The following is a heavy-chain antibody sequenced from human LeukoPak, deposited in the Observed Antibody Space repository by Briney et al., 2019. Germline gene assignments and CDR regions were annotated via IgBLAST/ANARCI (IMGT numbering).Heavy chain of an antibody. Sequence: PGGSLRLSCAASGFTFSSYTMNWVRQAPGKGLEWVSLISSSSSYRYYADSVKGRFTISRDNAKNSLYLQMNSLRAEDTAVYYCARASAVAGTRHYWGQGTLVTVSS. J-gene: IGHJ4*02. V-gene: IGHV3-21*01. D-gene: IGHD6-19*01. CDR2: ISSSSSYR. CDR1: GFTFSSYT. CDR3: ARASAVAGTRHY.